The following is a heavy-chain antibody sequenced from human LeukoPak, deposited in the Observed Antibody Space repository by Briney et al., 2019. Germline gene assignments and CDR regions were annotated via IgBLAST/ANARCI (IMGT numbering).Heavy chain of an antibody. Sequence: SVKVSCKASGGTFGSYAISWVRQAPGQGLEWMGGIIPIFGTANYAQKFQGRVTITADESTSTAYMELSSLRSEDTAVYYCARAVLRYFDWYWYFDLWGRGTLVTVSS. CDR1: GGTFGSYA. CDR2: IIPIFGTA. J-gene: IGHJ2*01. CDR3: ARAVLRYFDWYWYFDL. D-gene: IGHD3-9*01. V-gene: IGHV1-69*13.